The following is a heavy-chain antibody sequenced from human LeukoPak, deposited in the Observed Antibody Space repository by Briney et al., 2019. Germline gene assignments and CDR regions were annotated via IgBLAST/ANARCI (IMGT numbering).Heavy chain of an antibody. J-gene: IGHJ5*02. CDR1: GFTFSSDG. CDR3: ATNGDCSGGSCYHSINWFDP. D-gene: IGHD2-15*01. CDR2: ISYDGSNK. Sequence: GGSLRRCCSAYGFTFSSDGMHWVRQTPGNGLEGFAFISYDGSNKYYAASLKGRFTIYRDNCKFTLYLQMNSLVVADTAVYYCATNGDCSGGSCYHSINWFDPWGQGTLVTVSS. V-gene: IGHV3-30*02.